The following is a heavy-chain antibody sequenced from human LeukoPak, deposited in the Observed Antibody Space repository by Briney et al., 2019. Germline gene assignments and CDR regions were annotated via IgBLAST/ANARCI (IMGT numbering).Heavy chain of an antibody. Sequence: ASVKVSCKSSGYTFTSYYMHWVRQAPGQGLEWMGIINPRSGSTSYAQKFQGRVTMTRDTSTSTVYMELSRLRSEDTAVYYCARGRPVRRYCSGGSCLDWFDPWGQGTLVTVSS. CDR3: ARGRPVRRYCSGGSCLDWFDP. CDR2: INPRSGST. D-gene: IGHD2-15*01. J-gene: IGHJ5*02. CDR1: GYTFTSYY. V-gene: IGHV1-46*01.